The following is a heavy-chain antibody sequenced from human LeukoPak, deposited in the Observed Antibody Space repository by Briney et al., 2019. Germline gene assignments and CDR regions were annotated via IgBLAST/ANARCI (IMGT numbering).Heavy chain of an antibody. J-gene: IGHJ6*02. V-gene: IGHV4-4*07. D-gene: IGHD1-14*01. CDR1: GGSISSYY. Sequence: SETLSLTCTVSGGSISSYYWSWIRQPAGKGLEWIGRIYTSGSTNYNPSLKSRVTMSVDTSKNQFSLKLSSVTAADTAVYYCARQKPYPKDYYYGMDVWGQGTTVTVSS. CDR2: IYTSGST. CDR3: ARQKPYPKDYYYGMDV.